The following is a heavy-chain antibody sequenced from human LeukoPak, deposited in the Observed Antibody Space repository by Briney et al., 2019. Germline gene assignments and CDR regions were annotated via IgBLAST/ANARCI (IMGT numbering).Heavy chain of an antibody. Sequence: ASVKVSCKASGGTFSSYAISWVRQAPGQGLEWMGGIIPIFGTANYAQKFQGRVTITTDESTSTAYMELSSLRSGDTAVYYCASLASSSTSWDYYMDVWGKGTTVTVSS. D-gene: IGHD2-2*01. J-gene: IGHJ6*03. CDR1: GGTFSSYA. CDR3: ASLASSSTSWDYYMDV. V-gene: IGHV1-69*05. CDR2: IIPIFGTA.